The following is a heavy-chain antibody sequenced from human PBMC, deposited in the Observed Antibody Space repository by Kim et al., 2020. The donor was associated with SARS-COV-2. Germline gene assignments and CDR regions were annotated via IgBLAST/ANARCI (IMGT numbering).Heavy chain of an antibody. D-gene: IGHD6-13*01. J-gene: IGHJ6*02. Sequence: SVKVSCKASGGTFSSYAISWVRQAPGPGLAFMGVTIHIYVTATDDQKFQGRVTITADESTSTAYMELSRLRSEDTAVYYCARAGYSSSSRYYYGMDVWG. CDR2: TIHIYVTA. V-gene: IGHV1-69*13. CDR3: ARAGYSSSSRYYYGMDV. CDR1: GGTFSSYA.